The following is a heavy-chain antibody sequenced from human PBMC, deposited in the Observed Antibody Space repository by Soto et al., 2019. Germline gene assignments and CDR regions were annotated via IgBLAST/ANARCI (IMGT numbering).Heavy chain of an antibody. Sequence: GGSLRLSCAASGFTFSDHYMDWVRQAPGKGLEWVSVIYSGGSTYYADSVKGRFTISRDNSKNTLYLLMNSLRAEDTAVYYCARDHYGPGWFDPWGQGTLVTVSS. CDR2: IYSGGST. D-gene: IGHD3-10*01. J-gene: IGHJ5*02. V-gene: IGHV3-66*01. CDR3: ARDHYGPGWFDP. CDR1: GFTFSDHY.